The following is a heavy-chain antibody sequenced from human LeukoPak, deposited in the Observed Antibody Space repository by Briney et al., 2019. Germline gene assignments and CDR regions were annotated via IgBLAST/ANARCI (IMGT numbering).Heavy chain of an antibody. V-gene: IGHV6-1*01. CDR2: TYYRSKWYN. J-gene: IGHJ3*02. Sequence: SQTLSLTCAISGDSVSSNSAAWNWIRQSPSRGLEWLGRTYYRSKWYNDYAVSVKSRITINPDTSKNQFSLQLNSVTPEDTAVYYCAREPPTYYYDSSGYSPSNAFDIWGQGTMVTVSS. CDR3: AREPPTYYYDSSGYSPSNAFDI. D-gene: IGHD3-22*01. CDR1: GDSVSSNSAA.